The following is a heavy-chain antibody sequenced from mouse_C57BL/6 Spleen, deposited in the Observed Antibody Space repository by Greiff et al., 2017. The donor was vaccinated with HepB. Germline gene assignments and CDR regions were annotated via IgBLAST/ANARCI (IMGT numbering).Heavy chain of an antibody. D-gene: IGHD2-4*01. J-gene: IGHJ2*01. CDR2: IYPGNSDT. V-gene: IGHV1-5*01. CDR3: TSYADYDGYSFDY. CDR1: GYTFTSYW. Sequence: VQLQQSGTVLARPGASVKMSCKASGYTFTSYWMHWVKQRPGQGLEWIGAIYPGNSDTSYNQKFKGKAKLTAVTSASTAYMGLSSLTNEDSAVYYWTSYADYDGYSFDYWGQGTTLTVSS.